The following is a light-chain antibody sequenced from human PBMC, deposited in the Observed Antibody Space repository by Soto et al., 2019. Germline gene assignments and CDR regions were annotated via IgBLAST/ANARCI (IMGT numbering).Light chain of an antibody. CDR2: GAS. Sequence: DIQLTQSPSFLSASVGDRVTITCRASQDIASYLAWYQHKPGKAPKVLIHGASTLQSGVPSRFSGSGSGTEFTLTISSLQPEDFATYYCQHLSSYPWKFGQGSK. CDR1: QDIASY. V-gene: IGKV1-9*01. CDR3: QHLSSYPWK. J-gene: IGKJ1*01.